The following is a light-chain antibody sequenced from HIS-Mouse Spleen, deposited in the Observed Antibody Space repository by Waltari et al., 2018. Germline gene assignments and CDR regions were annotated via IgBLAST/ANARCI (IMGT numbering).Light chain of an antibody. Sequence: QSALTQPASVSGSPGQSITISCTGTSSDVGGYNYVSWYQQHPGKAPKLMIYEVSNQPSGVSNRFSGSKSGNTASLTISGLQAEDEADYYCSSYTSSSTFFGTGTRVTVL. CDR2: EVS. V-gene: IGLV2-14*01. J-gene: IGLJ1*01. CDR3: SSYTSSSTF. CDR1: SSDVGGYNY.